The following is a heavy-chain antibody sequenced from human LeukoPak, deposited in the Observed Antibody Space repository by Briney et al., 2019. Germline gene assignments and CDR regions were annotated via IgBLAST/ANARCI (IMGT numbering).Heavy chain of an antibody. D-gene: IGHD1-1*01. Sequence: SETLSLTCTVSGGSISSYYWSWIGQPPGKGLEWIGYIYYSGSTNYNPSLKSRVTISVDTSKNQFSLKLSSVTAADTAVYYCARGRYSEIDYWGQGTLVTVSS. V-gene: IGHV4-59*01. CDR2: IYYSGST. J-gene: IGHJ4*02. CDR3: ARGRYSEIDY. CDR1: GGSISSYY.